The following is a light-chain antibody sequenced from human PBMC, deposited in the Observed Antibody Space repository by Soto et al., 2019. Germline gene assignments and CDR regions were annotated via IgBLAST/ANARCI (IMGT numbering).Light chain of an antibody. V-gene: IGLV2-23*02. CDR1: SSDIGNYYL. Sequence: QSVLTQPASVSGSPGQSITISCTGTSSDIGNYYLVSWYQHHPGKAPKLIFYDVYKQPSGVSNRFSGSKSGNTASLTISGLQAEDEADYYCCSYAGSSGVLFGGGTKLTVL. CDR2: DVY. J-gene: IGLJ2*01. CDR3: CSYAGSSGVL.